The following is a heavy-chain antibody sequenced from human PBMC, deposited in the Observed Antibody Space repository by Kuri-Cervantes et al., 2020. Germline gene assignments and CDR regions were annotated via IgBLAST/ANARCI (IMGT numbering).Heavy chain of an antibody. CDR3: ARGRHYYDILTVYYYYMDV. Sequence: SVKVSCKASGGTFSSYAISWVRQAPGQGLEWMGGIIPIFGTANYAQKFQGRVTITAGESTSTAYMELSSLRSEDTAVYYCARGRHYYDILTVYYYYMDVWGKGTTVTVSS. CDR2: IIPIFGTA. D-gene: IGHD3-9*01. CDR1: GGTFSSYA. J-gene: IGHJ6*03. V-gene: IGHV1-69*13.